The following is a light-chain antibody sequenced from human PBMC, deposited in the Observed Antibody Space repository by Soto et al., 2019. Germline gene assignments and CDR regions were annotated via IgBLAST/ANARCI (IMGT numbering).Light chain of an antibody. CDR3: SSYTSSSTVV. V-gene: IGLV2-14*01. CDR1: SSDVAGYNY. Sequence: SALTQPASVSGSPGQSITISCTGTSSDVAGYNYVSWYQQHPGKAPKLMIYDVSNRPSGVSNRFSGSKSGNTASLTISGLQAEDEADYYCSSYTSSSTVVFGGGTKLTVL. CDR2: DVS. J-gene: IGLJ2*01.